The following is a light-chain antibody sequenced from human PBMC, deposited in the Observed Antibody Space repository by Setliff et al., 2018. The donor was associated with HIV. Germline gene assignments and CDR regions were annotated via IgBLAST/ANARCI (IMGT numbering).Light chain of an antibody. Sequence: QSALAQPASVSGSPGQSITISCSGTSSDVGGYNYVSWYHQHPGKAPKLMIYDVSKRPSGVSTRFSGSKSGNTASLTISGLQAEDEADYFCNSYTSSSTLYVFGTGTKVTVL. CDR2: DVS. J-gene: IGLJ1*01. V-gene: IGLV2-14*01. CDR1: SSDVGGYNY. CDR3: NSYTSSSTLYV.